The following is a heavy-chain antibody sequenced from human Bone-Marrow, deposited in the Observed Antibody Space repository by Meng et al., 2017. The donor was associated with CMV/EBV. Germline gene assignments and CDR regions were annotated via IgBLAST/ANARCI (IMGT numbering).Heavy chain of an antibody. D-gene: IGHD3-16*01. V-gene: IGHV1-2*02. J-gene: IGHJ5*02. CDR2: INPNSGGT. Sequence: KFSCKASGYTFTGYYMHWVRQAPGQGLEWMGWINPNSGGTNYAQKFQGRVTMTRDTSISTAYMELSRLRSDDTAVYYCARSYDYVWGFDPWGQGTLVTVSS. CDR1: GYTFTGYY. CDR3: ARSYDYVWGFDP.